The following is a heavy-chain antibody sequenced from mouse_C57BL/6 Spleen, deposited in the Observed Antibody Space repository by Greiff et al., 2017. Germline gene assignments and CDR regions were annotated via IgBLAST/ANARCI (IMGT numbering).Heavy chain of an antibody. V-gene: IGHV1-39*01. D-gene: IGHD2-3*01. CDR3: AREGYYSTPDAMDY. CDR1: GYSFTDYN. Sequence: EVQLQQSGPELVKPGASVKISCKASGYSFTDYNMNWVKQSNGQSLEWIGVINPNYGTTSYNQKFKGKATLTVDQSSSTAYMQLNSLTSEDSAVXYCAREGYYSTPDAMDYWGQGTSVTVSS. J-gene: IGHJ4*01. CDR2: INPNYGTT.